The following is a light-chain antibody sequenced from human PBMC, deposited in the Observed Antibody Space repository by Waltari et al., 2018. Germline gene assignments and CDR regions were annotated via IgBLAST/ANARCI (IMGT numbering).Light chain of an antibody. J-gene: IGKJ4*01. CDR1: QSVKSN. CDR3: QQYDNWPPT. V-gene: IGKV3-15*01. Sequence: EVAMTQSPAMASVSPGERAALFCRASQSVKSNVAWYQQKPGQAPRLLLYGASTRATGVPVRFSGSGSGTEFTLTISSLQSEDFAVYYCQQYDNWPPTFGGGAKVEIK. CDR2: GAS.